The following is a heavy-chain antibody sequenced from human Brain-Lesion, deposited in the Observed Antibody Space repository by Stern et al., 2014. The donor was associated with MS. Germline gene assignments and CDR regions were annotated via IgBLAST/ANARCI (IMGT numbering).Heavy chain of an antibody. CDR2: IKEDGTEK. J-gene: IGHJ6*02. D-gene: IGHD3-3*01. CDR1: GFTFGNYW. CDR3: ARVYNTIYGIVTQRGSGMDV. V-gene: IGHV3-7*01. Sequence: EVQLVESGGGLVQPGGSLTISCTAAGFTFGNYWMTWVRQAPGKGLGWVTNIKEDGTEKNYVGSVKGRFTISRDNARNSLYLQMNSLRVEDTALYYCARVYNTIYGIVTQRGSGMDVWGQGTTVIVSS.